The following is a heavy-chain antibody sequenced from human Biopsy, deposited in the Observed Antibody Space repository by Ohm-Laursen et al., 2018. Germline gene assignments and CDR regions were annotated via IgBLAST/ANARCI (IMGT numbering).Heavy chain of an antibody. J-gene: IGHJ4*02. CDR1: GESSSGYF. V-gene: IGHV4-34*01. CDR2: INQSGST. Sequence: SDTLSLTCAVNGESSSGYFWNWIRQPPGKGLEWIGEINQSGSTKYNPSLKRRATLSADSSNSQFSLRLTSVTAADTAIYYCTRAGGGKIYGLWGQGTLVTVSS. CDR3: TRAGGGKIYGL. D-gene: IGHD3-16*01.